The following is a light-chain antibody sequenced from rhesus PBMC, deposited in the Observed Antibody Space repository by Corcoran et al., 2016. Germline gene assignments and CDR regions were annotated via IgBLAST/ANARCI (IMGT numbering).Light chain of an antibody. CDR2: RAS. V-gene: IGKV1-22*01. CDR1: QRVMNW. Sequence: DIQMTQSPSSLSASVGDTVTISCRASQRVMNWLAWYQQKPGKAPKLLIYRASQLQSGVPSRFSGGGSGTDFTLTISILQSEDFATYFCQQYIRGPLTFGGGTKVDLK. CDR3: QQYIRGPLT. J-gene: IGKJ4*01.